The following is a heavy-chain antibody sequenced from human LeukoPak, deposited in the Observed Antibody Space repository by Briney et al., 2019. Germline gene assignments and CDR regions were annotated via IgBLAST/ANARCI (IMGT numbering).Heavy chain of an antibody. CDR3: ARQARYCSGGTCFDS. CDR1: GGSISSYH. Sequence: PSETLSLTCTVSGGSISSYHWSWIRQTPGKGLEWIGHIYSSGSTNYIPSLKSRVTISVDTSKNQFSLKLSSVTAADTAMYFCARQARYCSGGTCFDSWGQGTLVAVSS. D-gene: IGHD2-8*02. J-gene: IGHJ4*02. CDR2: IYSSGST. V-gene: IGHV4-59*08.